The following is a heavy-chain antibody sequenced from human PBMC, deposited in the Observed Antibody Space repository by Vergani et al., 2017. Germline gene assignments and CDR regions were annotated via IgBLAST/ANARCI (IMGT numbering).Heavy chain of an antibody. Sequence: EVQLVESGGGLVKPGGSLRLSCAASGFTFSNSWMSWVRQAPGKGLEWVCRVKTKTDGGTTDYAAPVKGIFTISRHDSKNTLYLQMNSLKPEDTAVYYGNKKKRGLGVGYWGEGTLATVSS. D-gene: IGHD3-16*01. V-gene: IGHV3-15*01. CDR1: GFTFSNSW. CDR3: NKKKRGLGVGY. CDR2: VKTKTDGGTT. J-gene: IGHJ4*02.